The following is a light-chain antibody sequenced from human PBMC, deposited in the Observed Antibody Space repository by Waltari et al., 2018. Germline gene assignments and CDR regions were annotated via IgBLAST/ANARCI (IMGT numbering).Light chain of an antibody. CDR1: QSLSYRYNNRNY. V-gene: IGKV4-1*01. CDR2: WAS. Sequence: DIVMSQSPDSLAVSLGPGATIHGRSSQSLSYRYNNRNYLAWYQQRPGQPPKLLIYWASLRESGVPDRFSGSGSGTDFTLTISSLQAEDVAIYYCHQYYTTPFTFGPGTTVDIK. CDR3: HQYYTTPFT. J-gene: IGKJ3*01.